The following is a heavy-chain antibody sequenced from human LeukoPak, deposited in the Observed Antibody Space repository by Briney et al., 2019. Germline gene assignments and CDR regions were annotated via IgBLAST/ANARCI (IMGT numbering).Heavy chain of an antibody. CDR2: ISNSGST. CDR3: ARGRTWFGELSY. Sequence: PSETLSLTCTVSGGSISSYYWSWIRQPPGKGLEWICYISNSGSTDYNPALKSRVTISVDTSKNQFSLKLSSVTGADTAVYYCARGRTWFGELSYWGQGTLVTVSS. J-gene: IGHJ4*02. D-gene: IGHD3-10*01. V-gene: IGHV4-59*01. CDR1: GGSISSYY.